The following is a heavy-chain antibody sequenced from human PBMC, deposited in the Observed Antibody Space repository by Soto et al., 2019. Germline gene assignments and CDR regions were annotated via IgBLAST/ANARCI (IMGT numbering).Heavy chain of an antibody. V-gene: IGHV1-46*03. CDR3: ARSYGSGSYYYYYMDV. J-gene: IGHJ6*03. CDR1: GYTFTSYY. CDR2: INPSGGST. Sequence: ASVKASCKASGYTFTSYYMHWVRQAPGQGLEWMGIINPSGGSTSYAQKFQGRVTMTRDTSTSTVYMELSSLRSEDTAVYYCARSYGSGSYYYYYMDVWGKGTTVTVAS. D-gene: IGHD3-10*01.